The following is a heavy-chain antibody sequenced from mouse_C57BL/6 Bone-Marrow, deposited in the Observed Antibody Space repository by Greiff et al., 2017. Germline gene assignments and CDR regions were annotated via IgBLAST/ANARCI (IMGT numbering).Heavy chain of an antibody. CDR1: GYTFTSYW. CDR2: IDPSDSYT. J-gene: IGHJ3*01. D-gene: IGHD2-1*01. Sequence: VQLQQPGAELVMPGASVKLSCKASGYTFTSYWMHWVKQRPGQGLEWIGEIDPSDSYTNYNQKFKGKSTLTVDKSSSTAYMQLSSLTSEDSAVYYCARGGYCNFAWFAYWGQGTLVTVSA. V-gene: IGHV1-69*01. CDR3: ARGGYCNFAWFAY.